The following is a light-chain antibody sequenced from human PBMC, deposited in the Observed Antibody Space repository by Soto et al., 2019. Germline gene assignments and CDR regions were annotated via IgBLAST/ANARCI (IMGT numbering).Light chain of an antibody. V-gene: IGKV1-12*01. CDR3: QQANSFPHT. J-gene: IGKJ2*01. CDR1: QGISSW. Sequence: DIQMTQSPSSVSASVGDRVTITCRASQGISSWVAWYQQKPGKAPKLLIYAASSLPSGVPTRFSGSGSGTDFTLPISSLQPEDFATYYCQQANSFPHTSGQGTKLEIK. CDR2: AAS.